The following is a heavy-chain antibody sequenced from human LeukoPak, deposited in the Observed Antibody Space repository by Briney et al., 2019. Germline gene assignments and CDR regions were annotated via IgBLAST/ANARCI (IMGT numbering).Heavy chain of an antibody. J-gene: IGHJ1*01. CDR1: GYSFTGYY. D-gene: IGHD3-9*01. V-gene: IGHV1-2*02. CDR2: INPSNGDT. CDR3: ARDRDGDI. Sequence: ASVKVSCKASGYSFTGYYLQWVRHAPGQGLEWMGWINPSNGDTSYAQKFQGRITLTRDTSITAVYMDLSSLRSDDTAVYFCARDRDGDIWGQGTLVTVSS.